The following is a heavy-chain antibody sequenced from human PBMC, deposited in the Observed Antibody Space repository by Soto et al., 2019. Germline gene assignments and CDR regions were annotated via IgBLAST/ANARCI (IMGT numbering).Heavy chain of an antibody. CDR1: GFTFSLYG. D-gene: IGHD5-12*01. CDR3: AKDSGYSGYDVYDYYYGMDV. J-gene: IGHJ6*02. V-gene: IGHV3-30*18. CDR2: TSYDGNNT. Sequence: LLVESGGGVVQPGRSLRLSCAASGFTFSLYGLHWVRQAPGKGLEWVAVTSYDGNNTYYADSVKGRFTISRDNSKNKLYLQMNRLRAEDTAVYYCAKDSGYSGYDVYDYYYGMDVWGQGTTVTVSS.